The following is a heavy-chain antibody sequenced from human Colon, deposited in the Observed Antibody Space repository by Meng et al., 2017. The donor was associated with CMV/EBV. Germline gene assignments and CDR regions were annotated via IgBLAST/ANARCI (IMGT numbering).Heavy chain of an antibody. CDR2: VHYSGTPT. CDR3: ARTLGGRQLFDF. CDR1: GDSINNYY. Sequence: GSLRLSCTVSGDSINNYYWSWIRQSPGKGLEWVAYVHYSGTPTNYNPSLKSRVTISVDTSKNQFYLKLNSVTAADTAVYYCARTLGGRQLFDFWGQGTLVTVSS. V-gene: IGHV4-59*01. J-gene: IGHJ4*02. D-gene: IGHD1-26*01.